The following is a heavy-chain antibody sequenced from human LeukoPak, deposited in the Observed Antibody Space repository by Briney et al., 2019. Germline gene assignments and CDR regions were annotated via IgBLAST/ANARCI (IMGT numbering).Heavy chain of an antibody. V-gene: IGHV3-11*01. CDR1: GFTFSDYY. Sequence: GGSLRLSCAASGFTFSDYYMSWIRQAPGKGLEWVSYISSSGSTIYYADSVKGRFTISRDNAKNSLYLQMNSLRAEDTAVYYCARDLVKEKPSGGFYYYGMDVWGQGTTVTVSS. CDR3: ARDLVKEKPSGGFYYYGMDV. J-gene: IGHJ6*02. CDR2: ISSSGSTI. D-gene: IGHD1-26*01.